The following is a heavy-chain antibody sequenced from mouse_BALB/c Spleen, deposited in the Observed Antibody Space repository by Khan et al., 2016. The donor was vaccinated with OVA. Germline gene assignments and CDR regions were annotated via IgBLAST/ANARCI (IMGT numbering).Heavy chain of an antibody. CDR2: ISDLAYTF. V-gene: IGHV5-15*02. D-gene: IGHD1-2*01. CDR1: GFTFSDYG. J-gene: IGHJ3*01. CDR3: ARGGGTAPFAY. Sequence: EVELVESGGGLVQPGGSRKLSCAASGFTFSDYGMAWVRQAPGKGPEWVAFISDLAYTFYYADTVTGRFTLSRENAKNTLSLELRSLRSGDTAMYYCARGGGTAPFAYWGQGTLVTVSA.